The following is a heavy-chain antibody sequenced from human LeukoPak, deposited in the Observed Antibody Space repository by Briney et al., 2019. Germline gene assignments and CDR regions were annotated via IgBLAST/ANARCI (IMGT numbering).Heavy chain of an antibody. CDR2: INAGNGNT. CDR3: ARGPRAAADDY. V-gene: IGHV1-3*01. D-gene: IGHD6-13*01. CDR1: GYTFINFA. J-gene: IGHJ4*02. Sequence: GASVKVSCKASGYTFINFAINWGRQAPGQRPEWMGWINAGNGNTKYSHKFQGRVTITRDTSASTAYMELSSLTSEDTAVYYCARGPRAAADDYWGQGTLVTVSS.